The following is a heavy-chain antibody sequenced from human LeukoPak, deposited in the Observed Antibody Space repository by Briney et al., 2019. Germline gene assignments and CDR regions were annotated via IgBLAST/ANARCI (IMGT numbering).Heavy chain of an antibody. V-gene: IGHV6-1*01. Sequence: SQTLSLTCAISGDSVSSKNGSWNWIRQSPSRFLEWLGRTYYRSKWYDDYADSVKGRITISPDTSKNQFSLHVYSVTPEDTAVYYCARDLGTSGWYTFDLWGQGTLVTVSS. D-gene: IGHD6-19*01. CDR1: GDSVSSKNGS. CDR3: ARDLGTSGWYTFDL. CDR2: TYYRSKWYD. J-gene: IGHJ4*02.